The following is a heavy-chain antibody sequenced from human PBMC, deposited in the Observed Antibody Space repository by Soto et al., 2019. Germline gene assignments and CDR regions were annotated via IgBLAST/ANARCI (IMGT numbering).Heavy chain of an antibody. CDR3: ARTTAVPNSLRSRYFVDD. V-gene: IGHV4-61*01. CDR2: VYYSGTT. J-gene: IGHJ4*02. CDR1: GISVTRGTYY. Sequence: PSATMSLTWTFSGISVTRGTYYLTWLRRTPGKGLEWIGYVYYSGTTNYNPSLKSRVTISVDLSKNQFSLRLSSVTTADTALYYCARTTAVPNSLRSRYFVDDWGQGSLVTVSS. D-gene: IGHD4-17*01.